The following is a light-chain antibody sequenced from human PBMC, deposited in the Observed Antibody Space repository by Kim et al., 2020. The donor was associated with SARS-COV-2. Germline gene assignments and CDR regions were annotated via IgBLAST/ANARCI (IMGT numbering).Light chain of an antibody. V-gene: IGKV3-11*01. J-gene: IGKJ4*01. CDR2: DAS. CDR1: QGGGSY. CDR3: QQRSNCPY. Sequence: FSPGQSATLPRRASQGGGSYLAWYQQKPGQVPRLLIYDASNRATGIPARFSGSWSGTDFTLTISSLEPEDFAVYYCQQRSNCPYFAGG.